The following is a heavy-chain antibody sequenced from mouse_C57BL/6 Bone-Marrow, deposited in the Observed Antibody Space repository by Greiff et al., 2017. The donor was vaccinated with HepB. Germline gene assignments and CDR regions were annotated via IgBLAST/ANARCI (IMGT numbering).Heavy chain of an antibody. CDR2: IRNKANGYTT. CDR1: GFTFTDYY. Sequence: EVKLMESGGGLVQPGGSLSLSCAASGFTFTDYYMSWVRQPPGKALEWLGFIRNKANGYTTEYSASVKGRFTISRDNSQSILYLQMNALRAEDSATYYCAAMVTTVDYWGQGTTLTVSS. V-gene: IGHV7-3*01. D-gene: IGHD2-2*01. J-gene: IGHJ2*01. CDR3: AAMVTTVDY.